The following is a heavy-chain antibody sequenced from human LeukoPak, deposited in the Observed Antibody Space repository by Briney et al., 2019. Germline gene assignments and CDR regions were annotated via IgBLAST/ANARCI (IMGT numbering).Heavy chain of an antibody. CDR3: ARFAVVKASRYFDY. CDR1: GFTFSSYW. J-gene: IGHJ4*02. V-gene: IGHV3-7*01. D-gene: IGHD3-3*01. CDR2: IKQDGSEK. Sequence: PGGSLRLSCAASGFTFSSYWMSWVRQAPGKGLEWVANIKQDGSEKYYVDSVKGRFTISRDNAKNSLYLQMNSLRAEDTAVYYCARFAVVKASRYFDYWGQGTLVTDSS.